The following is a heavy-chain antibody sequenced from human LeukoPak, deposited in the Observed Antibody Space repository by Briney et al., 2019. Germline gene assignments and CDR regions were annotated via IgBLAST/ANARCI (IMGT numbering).Heavy chain of an antibody. V-gene: IGHV1-18*01. D-gene: IGHD3-22*01. CDR3: ARGMMIVVATREDDAFDI. Sequence: GASVKVSCKGSGYTFTSYGISWVRQAPGQGLEWMGWISAYNGNTNYAKKLQGRVTMTTDTTTSTAYMELRSLRSDDTAVYYCARGMMIVVATREDDAFDIWGQGTMVTVSS. CDR2: ISAYNGNT. CDR1: GYTFTSYG. J-gene: IGHJ3*02.